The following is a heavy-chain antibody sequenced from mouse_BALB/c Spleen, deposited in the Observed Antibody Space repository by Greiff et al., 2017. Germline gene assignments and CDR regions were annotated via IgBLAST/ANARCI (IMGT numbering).Heavy chain of an antibody. J-gene: IGHJ1*01. V-gene: IGHV5-12-1*01. D-gene: IGHD1-1*01. CDR3: ARHKLQYFDV. CDR2: ISSGGGST. Sequence: EVKVVESGGGLVKPGGSLKLSCAASGFAFSSYDMSWVRQTPEKRLEWVAYISSGGGSTYYPDTVKGRFTISRDNAKNTLYLQMSSLKSEDTAMYYCARHKLQYFDVWGAGTTVTVSS. CDR1: GFAFSSYD.